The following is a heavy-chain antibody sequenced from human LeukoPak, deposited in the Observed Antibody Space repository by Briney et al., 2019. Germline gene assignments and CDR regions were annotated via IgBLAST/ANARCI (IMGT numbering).Heavy chain of an antibody. CDR3: AKERGRYYYDSSDY. V-gene: IGHV3-23*01. D-gene: IGHD3-22*01. J-gene: IGHJ4*02. CDR1: GFTFSSYA. CDR2: ISGSGGST. Sequence: GGSLRLSCAASGFTFSSYAMSWVRQAPGKGLEWVSAISGSGGSTYYADSVKGRFTISRDSSKNTLYLQMNSLRAVDTAVYYCAKERGRYYYDSSDYWGQGTLVTVSS.